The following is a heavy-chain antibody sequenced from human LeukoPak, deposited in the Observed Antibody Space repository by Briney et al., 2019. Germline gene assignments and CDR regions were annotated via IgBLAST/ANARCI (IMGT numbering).Heavy chain of an antibody. CDR2: ISGSGGST. D-gene: IGHD7-27*01. Sequence: GGSLRLSCAASGFTFSSYAMSWVRQAPGKRLEWVSAISGSGGSTYYADSVKGRFTISRDNSKNTLYLQMNSLRAEDTAVYYCATQLRNYYYYGMDVWGKGTTVTVSS. CDR1: GFTFSSYA. J-gene: IGHJ6*04. CDR3: ATQLRNYYYYGMDV. V-gene: IGHV3-23*01.